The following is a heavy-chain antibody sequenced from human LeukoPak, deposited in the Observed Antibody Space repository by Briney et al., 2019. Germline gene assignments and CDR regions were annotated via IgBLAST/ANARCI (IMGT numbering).Heavy chain of an antibody. V-gene: IGHV4-4*09. CDR1: GGSISSYY. CDR2: IYTSGST. J-gene: IGHJ5*02. CDR3: VRHVKRAARPSWFDP. D-gene: IGHD6-6*01. Sequence: SETLSLTCTVSGGSISSYYWSWIRQPPGKGLEWIGYIYTSGSTNYNPSLKSRVTISVDTSKNQFSLKLSSVTAADTAVYYCVRHVKRAARPSWFDPWGQGTLVTVSS.